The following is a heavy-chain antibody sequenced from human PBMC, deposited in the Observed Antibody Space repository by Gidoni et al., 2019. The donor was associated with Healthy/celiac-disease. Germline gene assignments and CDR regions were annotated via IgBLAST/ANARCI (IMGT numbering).Heavy chain of an antibody. CDR2: IRSKANSYAT. Sequence: EVQLVESGGGLVQPGGSLKLSCAASGFTFSCSAMHWVRQASGKGLEWFGRIRSKANSYATAYAASVKGRFTISRDDSKNTAYLQMNSLKTEDTAVYYCTRLIGRYGFGVDWGQGTLVTVSS. CDR1: GFTFSCSA. D-gene: IGHD5-18*01. CDR3: TRLIGRYGFGVD. J-gene: IGHJ4*02. V-gene: IGHV3-73*02.